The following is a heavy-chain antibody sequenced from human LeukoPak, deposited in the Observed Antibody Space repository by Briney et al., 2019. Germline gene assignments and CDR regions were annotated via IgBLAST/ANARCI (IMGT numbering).Heavy chain of an antibody. CDR1: GGSFSGYY. CDR3: ARERSRAGHFDY. CDR2: INHSGST. D-gene: IGHD6-13*01. J-gene: IGHJ4*02. Sequence: SETLSLTCAVYGGSFSGYYWSWIRQPPGKGLEWIGEINHSGSTNYNPSLKSRVTISVDTSKNQFSLKLSSVTAADTAVYYCARERSRAGHFDYWGQGTLVTVSS. V-gene: IGHV4-34*01.